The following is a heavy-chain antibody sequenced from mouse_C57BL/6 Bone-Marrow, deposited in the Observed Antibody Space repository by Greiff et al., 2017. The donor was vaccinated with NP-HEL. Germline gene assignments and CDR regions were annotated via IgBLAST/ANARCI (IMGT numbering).Heavy chain of an antibody. D-gene: IGHD2-3*01. CDR3: ARMGDGPSWFAY. Sequence: QVQLQQSGAELVKPGASVKLSCKASGYTFTSYWMQWVKQRPGQGLEWIGEIDPSDSYTNYNQKFKGKATLTVDTSSSTAYMQLSSLTSEDSAVYYCARMGDGPSWFAYWGQGTLVTVSA. V-gene: IGHV1-50*01. J-gene: IGHJ3*01. CDR1: GYTFTSYW. CDR2: IDPSDSYT.